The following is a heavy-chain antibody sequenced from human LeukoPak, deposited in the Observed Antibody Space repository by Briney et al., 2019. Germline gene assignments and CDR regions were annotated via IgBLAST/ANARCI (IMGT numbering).Heavy chain of an antibody. CDR2: ISYSGTT. J-gene: IGHJ6*03. Sequence: SETLSLTCTVSGGSVSSSSYHWGWIRQPPGKGLEWIGTISYSGTTYYSPSLKSRVTISLDTSKNQFSLKLSSVTAADTAIYYCARDFSSSSTVYYYYYMDVWGKGTTVTVSS. D-gene: IGHD6-6*01. CDR1: GGSVSSSSYH. CDR3: ARDFSSSSTVYYYYYMDV. V-gene: IGHV4-39*07.